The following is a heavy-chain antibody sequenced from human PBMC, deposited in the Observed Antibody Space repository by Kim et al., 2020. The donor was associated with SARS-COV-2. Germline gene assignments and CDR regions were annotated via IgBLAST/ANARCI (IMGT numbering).Heavy chain of an antibody. J-gene: IGHJ6*02. CDR1: GFTFSSYS. CDR2: ISSSSSYI. V-gene: IGHV3-21*01. D-gene: IGHD3-22*01. CDR3: ARDRPSYYDSAGMDV. Sequence: GGSLRLSCAACGFTFSSYSMNWVRQAPGKGLEWVSSISSSSSYIYYTDSVKGRFTISRDNAKNSLYLQMNSLRAEDTAVYYCARDRPSYYDSAGMDVWGQGTTLTVSS.